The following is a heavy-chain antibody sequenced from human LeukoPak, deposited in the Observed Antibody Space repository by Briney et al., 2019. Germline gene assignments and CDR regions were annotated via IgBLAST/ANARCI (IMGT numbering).Heavy chain of an antibody. CDR2: INSDGSST. CDR3: ARGGVVVAAVGDGY. V-gene: IGHV3-74*01. J-gene: IGHJ4*02. Sequence: GGSLRLSCAASGFTFSSYWMHWVRQAPGKGLVWVSRINSDGSSTSYADSVKGRFTISRDNAKNTLYLQMNSLRAEDTAVYYCARGGVVVAAVGDGYWGQGTLVPVSS. D-gene: IGHD2-15*01. CDR1: GFTFSSYW.